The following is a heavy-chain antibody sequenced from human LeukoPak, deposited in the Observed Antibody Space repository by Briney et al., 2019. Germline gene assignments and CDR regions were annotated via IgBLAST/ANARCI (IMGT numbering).Heavy chain of an antibody. CDR2: INSDGSRT. V-gene: IGHV3-74*01. Sequence: AGSLRLSCAASGFTFSSYWMHWVRQAPGKGLMWVSRINSDGSRTTYADSVRGRFTISRDNAKSTLYLQMNSLRAEDTAVYYCARVRDDYTYFDCWGQGTLVTVSS. J-gene: IGHJ4*02. CDR1: GFTFSSYW. D-gene: IGHD4-11*01. CDR3: ARVRDDYTYFDC.